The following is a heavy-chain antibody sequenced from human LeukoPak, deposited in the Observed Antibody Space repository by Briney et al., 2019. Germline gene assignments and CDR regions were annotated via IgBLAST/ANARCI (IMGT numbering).Heavy chain of an antibody. CDR2: IYYSGST. D-gene: IGHD3-16*01. CDR3: ARIMITFGGVNTVDY. CDR1: GGSISSYY. J-gene: IGHJ4*02. Sequence: SETLSLTCTVSGGSISSYYWSWIRRPPGKGLEWIGYIYYSGSTNYNPSLKSRVTISVDTSKNQFSLKLSSVTAADTAVYYCARIMITFGGVNTVDYWGQGTLVTVSS. V-gene: IGHV4-59*01.